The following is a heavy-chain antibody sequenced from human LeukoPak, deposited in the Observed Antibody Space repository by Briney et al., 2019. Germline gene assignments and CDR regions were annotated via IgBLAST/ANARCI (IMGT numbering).Heavy chain of an antibody. CDR2: ISGNGAGT. V-gene: IGHV3-23*01. CDR3: AREDSSMVLSLDY. CDR1: AFTFSRDD. J-gene: IGHJ4*02. Sequence: GGSLRLSCAASAFTFSRDDMAWVRQPPGKRPEWISSISGNGAGTHYIDSVRGRFIIFRDNSKNTVYLQMNRLRAEDTAIYYCAREDSSMVLSLDYWGQGTLVTVSS. D-gene: IGHD5-18*01.